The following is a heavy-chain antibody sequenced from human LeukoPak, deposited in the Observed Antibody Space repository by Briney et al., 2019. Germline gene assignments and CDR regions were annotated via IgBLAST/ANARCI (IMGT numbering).Heavy chain of an antibody. J-gene: IGHJ4*02. CDR3: AGGRLVATSKADAIDY. V-gene: IGHV3-74*01. CDR2: INERGSST. D-gene: IGHD5-12*01. CDR1: GFTFSNSW. Sequence: GGSLRLSCAASGFTFSNSWLHWVRQAPGKGLVWVSRINERGSSTSYADSVKGRFTISRDNAKNTLYLQMNNLRADDTAVYYCAGGRLVATSKADAIDYWGQGTLVTVSS.